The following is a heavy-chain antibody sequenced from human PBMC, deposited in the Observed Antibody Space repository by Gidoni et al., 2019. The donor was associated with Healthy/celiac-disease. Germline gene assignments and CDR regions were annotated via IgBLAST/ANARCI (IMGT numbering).Heavy chain of an antibody. CDR1: GGTFSSYA. V-gene: IGHV1-69*04. Sequence: GSSVKVSCKASGGTFSSYAISWVRQAPGQGLEWMGRINPILGISNYAQQFQGRVTITADKSTSTAYMELISLRSEGTAVYYCARYEDTAMAAIDYWVQGTLVTVSS. CDR3: ARYEDTAMAAIDY. J-gene: IGHJ4*02. D-gene: IGHD5-18*01. CDR2: INPILGIS.